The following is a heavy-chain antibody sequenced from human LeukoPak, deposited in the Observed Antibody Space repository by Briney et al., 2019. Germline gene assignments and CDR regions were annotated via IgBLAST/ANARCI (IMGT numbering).Heavy chain of an antibody. CDR2: IKLDGSEK. CDR1: GFTFSSYW. J-gene: IGHJ3*02. CDR3: AKQDHPSDMIVVLGAAFDI. D-gene: IGHD3-22*01. V-gene: IGHV3-7*03. Sequence: PGGSLRLSCAASGFTFSSYWMSWVRQAPGRGLEWVANIKLDGSEKYYVDSVKGRSTISRDNAKNTLYLQMNSLRAEDTAVYYRAKQDHPSDMIVVLGAAFDIWGQGTMVTVSS.